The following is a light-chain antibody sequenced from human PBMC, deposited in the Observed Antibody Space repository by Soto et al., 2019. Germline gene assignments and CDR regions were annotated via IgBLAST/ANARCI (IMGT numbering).Light chain of an antibody. V-gene: IGKV1-5*03. CDR3: QQYNSHSKT. Sequence: DIPMTQSPSTLSASVGDRVTITCRASQSISSWLAWYQQKPGKAPKLLIYKASSLESGVPSRFSGSGSGTEFTLTISRLQPDDFATYYCQQYNSHSKTFGQGTKVEIK. J-gene: IGKJ1*01. CDR2: KAS. CDR1: QSISSW.